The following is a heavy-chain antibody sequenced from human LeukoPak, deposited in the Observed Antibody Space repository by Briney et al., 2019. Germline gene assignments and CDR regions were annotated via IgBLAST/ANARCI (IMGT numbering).Heavy chain of an antibody. V-gene: IGHV3-23*01. CDR2: ISGSGGST. J-gene: IGHJ4*02. CDR3: AKRAAFWSGYYYYFDY. D-gene: IGHD3-3*01. Sequence: GSLRLSCAASGFTFSTYSMNWVRQAPGKGLEWVSAISGSGGSTYYADSVKGRFTISRDNSKNTLYLQMNSLRAEDTAVYYCAKRAAFWSGYYYYFDYWGQGTLVTVSS. CDR1: GFTFSTYS.